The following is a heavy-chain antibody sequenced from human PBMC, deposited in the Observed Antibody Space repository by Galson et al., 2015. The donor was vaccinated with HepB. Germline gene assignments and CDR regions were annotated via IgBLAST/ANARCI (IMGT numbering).Heavy chain of an antibody. Sequence: SLRLSCAASGFTFTSYAMTWVRQAPGKGLEWVSAISGSGYTTYYADSVRGRFTISRDTSKNTLYLQMNSLRAEDTAVYYCASAYDPDAFDIWGQGTMVTVSS. J-gene: IGHJ3*02. V-gene: IGHV3-23*01. CDR1: GFTFTSYA. CDR2: ISGSGYTT. CDR3: ASAYDPDAFDI. D-gene: IGHD2-8*01.